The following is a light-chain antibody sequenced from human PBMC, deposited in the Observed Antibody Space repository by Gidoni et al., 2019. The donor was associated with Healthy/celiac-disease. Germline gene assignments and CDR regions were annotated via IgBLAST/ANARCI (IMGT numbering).Light chain of an antibody. CDR2: GES. CDR1: QSVSSN. V-gene: IGKV3-15*01. J-gene: IGKJ1*01. Sequence: EIVLTQSPATLSVSPGERATLSCRASQSVSSNLAWYQQKPGQDPSLLIYGESTRATGIPARFSGSGSGTEFTLTISSLQSEDFAVYYCQQYNNWPLTVGQGTKVEIK. CDR3: QQYNNWPLT.